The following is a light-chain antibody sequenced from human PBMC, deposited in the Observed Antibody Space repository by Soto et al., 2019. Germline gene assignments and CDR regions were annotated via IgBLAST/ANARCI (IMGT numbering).Light chain of an antibody. CDR2: DAS. CDR1: QSVSSY. J-gene: IGKJ4*01. V-gene: IGKV3-11*01. Sequence: EIVLTQSPATLPLSPGERATLSCRASQSVSSYLAWYQQKPGQAPRLLIYDASNRATGIPARFSGSWAGTDVTLTISSLEPEDFAVYYCQQRSNWPLTFGGGTKVEIK. CDR3: QQRSNWPLT.